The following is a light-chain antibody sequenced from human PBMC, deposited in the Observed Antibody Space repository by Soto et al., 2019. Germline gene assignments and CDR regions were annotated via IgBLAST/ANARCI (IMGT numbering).Light chain of an antibody. CDR1: SSNIGAGYD. V-gene: IGLV1-40*01. CDR2: GIF. CDR3: QSYDNSLSGSEV. Sequence: QSVLTQPPSVSGAPGQRVTISCTGSSSNIGAGYDVHWYQQLPGAAPTLLIFGIFNRPSGVSERFSGSRSGASASLVIAGLQAEDEADYFCQSYDNSLSGSEVFGTGTKLTV. J-gene: IGLJ1*01.